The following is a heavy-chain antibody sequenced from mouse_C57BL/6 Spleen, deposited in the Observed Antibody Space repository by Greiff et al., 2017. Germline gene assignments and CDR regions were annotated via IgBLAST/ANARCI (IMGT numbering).Heavy chain of an antibody. CDR2: INYDGSST. J-gene: IGHJ4*01. CDR1: GFTFSDYY. V-gene: IGHV5-16*01. Sequence: DVKLVESEGGLVQPGSSMKLSCTASGFTFSDYYMAWVRQVPEKGLEWVANINYDGSSTYYLDPLKSRFIISRDNAKNILYLQMSSLKSEDTATYYCARALGMGAMDYWGQGTSVTVSS. D-gene: IGHD4-1*01. CDR3: ARALGMGAMDY.